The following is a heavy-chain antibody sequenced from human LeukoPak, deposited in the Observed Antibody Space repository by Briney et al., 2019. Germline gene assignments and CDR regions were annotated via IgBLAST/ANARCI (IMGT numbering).Heavy chain of an antibody. V-gene: IGHV3-21*01. J-gene: IGHJ4*02. CDR3: ARDEYSSSRKDY. Sequence: SGGSLRLSCAASGFIFSSYSMNWVRQAPGKGLEWVSSISSGSSYIYYADSVKGRFTISRDNAKNSLYLQMNSLRAEDTAVYYCARDEYSSSRKDYWGQGTLVTVSS. CDR2: ISSGSSYI. CDR1: GFIFSSYS. D-gene: IGHD6-6*01.